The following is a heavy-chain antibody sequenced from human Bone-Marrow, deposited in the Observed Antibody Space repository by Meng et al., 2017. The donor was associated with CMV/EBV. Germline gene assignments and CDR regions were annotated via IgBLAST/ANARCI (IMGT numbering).Heavy chain of an antibody. J-gene: IGHJ6*02. V-gene: IGHV3-21*01. CDR2: ISSSSSYI. D-gene: IGHD2-2*01. CDR1: EITFSNYG. Sequence: GESLKISCEASEITFSNYGMNWVRQAPGKGLEWVSSISSSSSYIYYADSVKGRFTISRDNAKNSLYLQMNSLRAEDTAVYYCARYCSSTSCFHYYYGMDVWGQGTTVTVSS. CDR3: ARYCSSTSCFHYYYGMDV.